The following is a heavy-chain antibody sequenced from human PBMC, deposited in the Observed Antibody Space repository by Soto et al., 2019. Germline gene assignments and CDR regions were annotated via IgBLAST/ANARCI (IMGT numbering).Heavy chain of an antibody. J-gene: IGHJ6*02. Sequence: QVQLVRSGAEVKKPGASVKISCKASGYTFTTYYLHWVRQAPGQGLEWMGIINPDTGSTSSAQNFRGRVSVTRDTSTSTVYMELYSLSSEDTAVYYCARDPNFSLTFHYYGMDVWGQGTTVTVSS. CDR3: ARDPNFSLTFHYYGMDV. CDR2: INPDTGST. V-gene: IGHV1-46*01. CDR1: GYTFTTYY.